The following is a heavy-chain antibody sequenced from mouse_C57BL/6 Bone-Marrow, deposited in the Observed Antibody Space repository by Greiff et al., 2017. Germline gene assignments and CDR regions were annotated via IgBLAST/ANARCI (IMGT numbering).Heavy chain of an antibody. CDR1: GFTFSDYG. Sequence: EVKLVESGGGLVKPGGSLKLSCAASGFTFSDYGMHWVRQAPEKGLEWVAYISSGSSTIYYADTVKGRFTISRDNARNTLFLQMTSLRSEDTAMYYCARVDDPFAYWGQGTLVTVSA. CDR3: ARVDDPFAY. J-gene: IGHJ3*01. CDR2: ISSGSSTI. V-gene: IGHV5-17*01. D-gene: IGHD2-12*01.